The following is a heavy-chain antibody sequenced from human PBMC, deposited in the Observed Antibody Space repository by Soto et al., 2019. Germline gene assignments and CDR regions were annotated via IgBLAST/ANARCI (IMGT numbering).Heavy chain of an antibody. J-gene: IGHJ6*02. CDR1: GGSISNYY. Sequence: QLQLQESGPGLVKPSETLSLTCTVSGGSISNYYWSWMRQPAGKGLEWIGRIYTSGSTNYNPSLKSRVTMSVDTSKNQFSLKLSSVTAADTAMYYCAKGEGDFYYGMDVWGQGTTVTVSS. D-gene: IGHD3-16*01. V-gene: IGHV4-4*07. CDR3: AKGEGDFYYGMDV. CDR2: IYTSGST.